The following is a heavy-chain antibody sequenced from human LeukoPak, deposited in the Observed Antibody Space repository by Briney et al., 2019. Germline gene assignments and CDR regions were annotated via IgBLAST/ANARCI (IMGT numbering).Heavy chain of an antibody. J-gene: IGHJ4*02. D-gene: IGHD6-25*01. CDR3: AASRYFDY. CDR1: GESFNGYF. Sequence: PSETLSLTCAVYGESFNGYFWSWIRQPPGKGLEWIGEINHSGSTNYNPSLKSRVTISVDTSKHQFSLMLNSVTAADTAVYYCAASRYFDYWGQGTLVTASS. V-gene: IGHV4-34*01. CDR2: INHSGST.